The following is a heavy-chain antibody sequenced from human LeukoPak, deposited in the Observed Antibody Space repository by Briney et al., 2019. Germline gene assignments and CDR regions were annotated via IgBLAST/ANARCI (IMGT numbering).Heavy chain of an antibody. CDR3: GLSMVRALSPDY. CDR2: INSDGSST. J-gene: IGHJ4*02. Sequence: GGSLRLSCAGPGFTFSNYWMHWVRQAPGKGLVWVSGINSDGSSTKYADSVKGRFTISRDNAKNTLYLQMDSLRDEDTALYYCGLSMVRALSPDYWGQGTLVTVSS. CDR1: GFTFSNYW. D-gene: IGHD3-10*01. V-gene: IGHV3-74*03.